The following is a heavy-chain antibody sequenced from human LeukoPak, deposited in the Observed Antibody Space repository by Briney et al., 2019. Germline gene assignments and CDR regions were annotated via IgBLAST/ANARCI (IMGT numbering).Heavy chain of an antibody. V-gene: IGHV3-23*01. CDR1: GFTFSSYA. J-gene: IGHJ4*02. D-gene: IGHD3-10*01. CDR2: ISGSGGST. Sequence: GGSLRRSCAASGFTFSSYAMSWVRQAPGKGLEWVSAISGSGGSTYYADSVKGRFTISRDNSKNTLYLQMNSLRAEDTAVYYCAKEPDYYGSGSPDYWGQGTLVTVSS. CDR3: AKEPDYYGSGSPDY.